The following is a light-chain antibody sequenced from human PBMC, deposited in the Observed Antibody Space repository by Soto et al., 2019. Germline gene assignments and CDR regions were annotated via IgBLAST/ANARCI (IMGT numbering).Light chain of an antibody. CDR1: QGFSNS. V-gene: IGKV1-27*01. CDR2: GAS. J-gene: IGKJ4*01. Sequence: DIQMTQSPSSLTASIGDRVTISCRASQGFSNSLAWYQQKPGKVPTLLIYGASILQSGVPSRFSGSGSGTEFTLTISCLQPEDVANYFCQKYDSAPLTFGGGTKVEIK. CDR3: QKYDSAPLT.